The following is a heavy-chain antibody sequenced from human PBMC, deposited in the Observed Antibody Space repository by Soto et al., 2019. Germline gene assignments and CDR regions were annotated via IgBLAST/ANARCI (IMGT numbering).Heavy chain of an antibody. CDR1: GYTFTSYA. V-gene: IGHV1-46*01. CDR2: INPSGGST. D-gene: IGHD6-13*01. J-gene: IGHJ4*02. Sequence: ASVKVSCKASGYTFTSYAMHWVRQAPGQGLEWMGIINPSGGSTSYAQKFQGRVTMTRDTSTSTVYMELSSLRSEDTAVYYCASSTAAGTFELDYWGQGTLVTVSS. CDR3: ASSTAAGTFELDY.